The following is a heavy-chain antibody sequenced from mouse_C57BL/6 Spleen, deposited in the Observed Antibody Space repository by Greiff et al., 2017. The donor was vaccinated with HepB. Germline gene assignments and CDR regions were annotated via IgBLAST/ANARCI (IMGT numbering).Heavy chain of an antibody. CDR1: GFTFSSYG. D-gene: IGHD2-1*01. J-gene: IGHJ4*01. CDR2: ISSGGSYT. V-gene: IGHV5-6*01. Sequence: EVMLVESGGDLVKPGGSLKLSCAASGFTFSSYGMSWVRQTPDKRLEWVATISSGGSYTYYPDRVKGRFTISRDNAKNPLYRQMSSLKSDDTAMYDCGVGNYDYAMDYWGQGTSVTVSS. CDR3: GVGNYDYAMDY.